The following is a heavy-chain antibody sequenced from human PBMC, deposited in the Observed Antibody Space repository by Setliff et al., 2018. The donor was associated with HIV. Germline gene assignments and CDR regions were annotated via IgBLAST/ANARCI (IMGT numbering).Heavy chain of an antibody. J-gene: IGHJ4*02. D-gene: IGHD3-22*01. CDR3: ARYRNGYYYDSSGFDY. V-gene: IGHV1-69*10. CDR1: GGTFSSYA. CDR2: IIPILGIA. Sequence: ASVKVSCKASGGTFSSYAISWVRQAPGQGLEWMGGIIPILGIANYAQKFQGRVTITADESTSTAYMELSSLRSEDTAVYYCARYRNGYYYDSSGFDYWGQGTLVTVS.